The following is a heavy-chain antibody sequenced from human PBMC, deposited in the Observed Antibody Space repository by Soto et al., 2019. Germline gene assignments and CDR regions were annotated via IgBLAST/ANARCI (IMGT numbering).Heavy chain of an antibody. J-gene: IGHJ6*03. CDR1: GFTFGDYA. V-gene: IGHV3-49*03. Sequence: EVQLVESGGGLVQPGRSLRLSCTASGFTFGDYAMSWFRQAPGKGLEWVGFISSNAYGGKTEYAASVKGRFTISRDDSQSIDYLQMNILKTEHPAVYYCTRDFLGYMYVWGNGTTVTVSS. CDR2: ISSNAYGGKT. D-gene: IGHD3-16*01. CDR3: TRDFLGYMYV.